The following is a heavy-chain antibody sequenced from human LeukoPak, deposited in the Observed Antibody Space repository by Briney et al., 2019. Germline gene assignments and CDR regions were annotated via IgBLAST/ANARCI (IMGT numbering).Heavy chain of an antibody. CDR2: ISVTGST. D-gene: IGHD4-23*01. CDR3: ARAGPSKLQVDY. Sequence: SQTLSLTCTVSVGSISAGPYYWNWLRQPAGKALEWMGRISVTGSTYYNPSLKSRLALSMDTSNNQFSLSLNSVTAADTAVYYCARAGPSKLQVDYWGQGTLVTVSS. V-gene: IGHV4-61*02. CDR1: VGSISAGPYY. J-gene: IGHJ4*02.